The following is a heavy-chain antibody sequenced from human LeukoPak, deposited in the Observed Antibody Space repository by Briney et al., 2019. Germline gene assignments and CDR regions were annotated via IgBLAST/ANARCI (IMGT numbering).Heavy chain of an antibody. CDR1: GFTFSTYT. D-gene: IGHD4-17*01. J-gene: IGHJ4*02. CDR2: ITSSSSYI. CDR3: ARDPIYGDPYYFDY. V-gene: IGHV3-21*05. Sequence: GGSLRLSCAASGFTFSTYTMSWVRQAPGKGLEWVSYITSSSSYIYYVDSVKGRFTISRDNAKNSLYLQMNSLRAEDTAVYYCARDPIYGDPYYFDYWGQGTLVTVSS.